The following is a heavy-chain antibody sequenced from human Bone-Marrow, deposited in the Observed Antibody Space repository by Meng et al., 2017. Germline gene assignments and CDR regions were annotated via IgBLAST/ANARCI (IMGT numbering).Heavy chain of an antibody. CDR1: GGSISSSSFY. Sequence: QLQLQESGPGLGKPSETLSLTCTVSGGSISSSSFYWGWVRQPPGKGLEWIGSIYYRGSTYHNPSLKSRVIISVDTSKNQFSLKLSSVTAADTAVYYCARQAGVAARRGNFDDWGQGTLVTVSS. V-gene: IGHV4-39*01. D-gene: IGHD6-6*01. CDR3: ARQAGVAARRGNFDD. J-gene: IGHJ4*02. CDR2: IYYRGST.